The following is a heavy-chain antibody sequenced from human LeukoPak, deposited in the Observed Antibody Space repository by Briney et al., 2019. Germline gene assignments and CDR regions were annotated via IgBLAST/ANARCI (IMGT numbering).Heavy chain of an antibody. V-gene: IGHV3-53*05. CDR1: GFTVSSNY. J-gene: IGHJ3*02. CDR3: AKALTSGWYLDAFNI. CDR2: IYSGGST. D-gene: IGHD6-19*01. Sequence: GGSLRLSCAASGFTVSSNYMCWVRQAPGKGLEWVSVIYSGGSTYYADSVKGRFTISRDNSKNTLFLEMNSLRAEDTAVYYCAKALTSGWYLDAFNIWGQGTVVTVSS.